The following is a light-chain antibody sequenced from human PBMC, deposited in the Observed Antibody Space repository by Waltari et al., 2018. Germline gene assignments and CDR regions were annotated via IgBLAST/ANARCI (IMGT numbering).Light chain of an antibody. CDR2: KAS. CDR3: QQYDNYWT. CDR1: QSITNW. V-gene: IGKV1-5*03. Sequence: DIQLPQSPSTLSASVGDRVHFTCRASQSITNWLAWYQQKPEKAPKLLIYKASNLESGVPSRFSSSGSGTEFTLTISSLQPDDVATYYCQQYDNYWTFGQGTKVEIK. J-gene: IGKJ1*01.